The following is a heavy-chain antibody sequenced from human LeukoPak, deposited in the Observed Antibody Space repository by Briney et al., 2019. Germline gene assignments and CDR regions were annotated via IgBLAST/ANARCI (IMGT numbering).Heavy chain of an antibody. V-gene: IGHV4-34*01. J-gene: IGHJ4*02. CDR1: GDSMSSYY. CDR2: INHSGSA. D-gene: IGHD4-17*01. CDR3: ARGQGTVTTH. Sequence: KSSETLSLTCTVSGDSMSSYYWTWIRQPPGKGLEWIGEINHSGSANYNPSLKSRVTISLDTSKNQFSLKLSSVTAADTAVYYCARGQGTVTTHWGQGTLVTVSS.